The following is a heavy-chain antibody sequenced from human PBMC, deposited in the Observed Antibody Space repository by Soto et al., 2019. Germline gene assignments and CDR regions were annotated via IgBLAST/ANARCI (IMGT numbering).Heavy chain of an antibody. CDR3: ARTVEYDSIPYYYADF. J-gene: IGHJ4*01. CDR2: ISGYNGNT. D-gene: IGHD2-21*01. Sequence: ASVKVSCKASGYTFNTYAITWVRQAPGQGLEWMGWISGYNGNTNYAQTLQVRGTMTTDTSTRTAYLELRSLRSDDTAVYYCARTVEYDSIPYYYADFWGQGTLVTVSS. V-gene: IGHV1-18*01. CDR1: GYTFNTYA.